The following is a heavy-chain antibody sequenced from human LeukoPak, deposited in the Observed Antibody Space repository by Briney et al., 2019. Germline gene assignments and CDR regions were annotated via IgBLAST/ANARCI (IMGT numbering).Heavy chain of an antibody. CDR1: GGSFSGYY. CDR2: INHSGST. V-gene: IGHV4-34*01. Sequence: PSETLSLTRAVYGGSFSGYYWSWIRQPPGKGLEWIGEINHSGSTNYNPSLKSRVTISVDTSKNQFSLKLSSVTAADTAVYYCARDVVVVAAGCYYGMDVWGQGTTVTVSS. J-gene: IGHJ6*02. D-gene: IGHD2-15*01. CDR3: ARDVVVVAAGCYYGMDV.